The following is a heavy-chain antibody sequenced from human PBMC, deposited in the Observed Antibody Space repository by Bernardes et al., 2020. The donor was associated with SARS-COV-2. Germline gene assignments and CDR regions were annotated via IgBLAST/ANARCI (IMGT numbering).Heavy chain of an antibody. CDR3: ARGGTSSIWFDP. J-gene: IGHJ5*02. D-gene: IGHD2-2*01. CDR2: FYSSGST. Sequence: SETLSLTFTVSGGSISSDYGSWMQKAPGKGLEWIGKFYSSGSTNSNPSLNSRVTISVDMSKNRFSLKLTSVTTADTAVYYCARGGTSSIWFDPWGQGTLVTVSS. CDR1: GGSISSDY. V-gene: IGHV4-59*01.